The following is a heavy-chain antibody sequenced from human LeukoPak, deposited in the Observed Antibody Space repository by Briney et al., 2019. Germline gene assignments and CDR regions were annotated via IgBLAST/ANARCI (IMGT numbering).Heavy chain of an antibody. Sequence: KPSETLSLTCTVSGDSISSSTYYWGWIRQPPGKGLEWIGSIYYSGSTYYNPSLKSRVTISVDTSKNQFSLKLSSVTAADTAVYYCARLDSFYDSSGYYYRKKGYYFDYWGQGTLVTVSS. CDR2: IYYSGST. V-gene: IGHV4-39*07. CDR3: ARLDSFYDSSGYYYRKKGYYFDY. J-gene: IGHJ4*02. D-gene: IGHD3-22*01. CDR1: GDSISSSTYY.